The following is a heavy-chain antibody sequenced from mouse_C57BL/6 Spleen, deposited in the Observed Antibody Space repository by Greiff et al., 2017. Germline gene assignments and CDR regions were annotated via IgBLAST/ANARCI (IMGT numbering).Heavy chain of an antibody. CDR2: FHPYNDDT. Sequence: QVQLKQSGAELVKPGASVKMSCKASGYTFTTYPIEWMKQNHGKSLEWIGNFHPYNDDTKYNEKFKGKATLTAEKSSSTVYLELSRLTSDDSAVYYCAKMDYDGAMDYWGQGTSVTVSS. CDR1: GYTFTTYP. D-gene: IGHD2-4*01. V-gene: IGHV1-47*01. CDR3: AKMDYDGAMDY. J-gene: IGHJ4*01.